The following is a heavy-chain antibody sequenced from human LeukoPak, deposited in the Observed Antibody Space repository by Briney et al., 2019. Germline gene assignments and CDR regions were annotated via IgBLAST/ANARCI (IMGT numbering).Heavy chain of an antibody. CDR1: GGSFSGYY. D-gene: IGHD3-3*01. J-gene: IGHJ4*02. V-gene: IGHV4-34*01. CDR3: ARLTLYYDFWSGYYKSCYFDY. CDR2: INHSGST. Sequence: SETLSLTCAVYGGSFSGYYWSWIRQPPGKGLEWIGEINHSGSTNYNPSLKSRVTISVDTSKNQFSLKLSSVTAADTAVYYCARLTLYYDFWSGYYKSCYFDYWGQGTLVTVSS.